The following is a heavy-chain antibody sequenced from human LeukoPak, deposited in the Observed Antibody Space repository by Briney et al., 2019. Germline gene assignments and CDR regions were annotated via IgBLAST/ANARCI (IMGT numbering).Heavy chain of an antibody. CDR2: ISWDGGST. CDR3: AADSSGYYLDY. D-gene: IGHD3-22*01. Sequence: GGSLRLSCAASGFTFDYYAMHWVRQAPGKGLEWVSLISWDGGSTYYADSVKGRFTISRDNSKDSLYLQMNSLRAEDTALYYCAADSSGYYLDYWGQGTLVTVSS. V-gene: IGHV3-43D*03. CDR1: GFTFDYYA. J-gene: IGHJ4*02.